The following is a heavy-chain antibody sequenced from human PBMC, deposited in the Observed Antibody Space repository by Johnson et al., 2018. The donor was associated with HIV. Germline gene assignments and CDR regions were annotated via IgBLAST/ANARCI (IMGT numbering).Heavy chain of an antibody. Sequence: VLLVESGGGVVQPGRSLRLSCAASGFTFSSYGMHWVRQAPGKGLEWVAVISYDGSNKYYADSVKGRFTISRDNSKNTLYLQMNSLRAEDTAVYYCARAGIAARPPTRPPDAFDIWGQGTMVTVSS. CDR3: ARAGIAARPPTRPPDAFDI. J-gene: IGHJ3*02. D-gene: IGHD6-6*01. CDR1: GFTFSSYG. V-gene: IGHV3-30*03. CDR2: ISYDGSNK.